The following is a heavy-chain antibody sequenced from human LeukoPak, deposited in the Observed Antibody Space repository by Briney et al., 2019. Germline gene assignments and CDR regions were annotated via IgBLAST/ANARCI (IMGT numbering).Heavy chain of an antibody. CDR3: ARDNGDHIVVMTAYNFDY. Sequence: ASVKVSCKASGYTFTSYGISWVRQAPGQGLEWMGWISAYNGNTNYAQKLQGRVTMTTDTSTSTAYMELRSLRSDDTAVYYCARDNGDHIVVMTAYNFDYWGQGTLVTVSS. CDR1: GYTFTSYG. D-gene: IGHD2-21*02. V-gene: IGHV1-18*01. CDR2: ISAYNGNT. J-gene: IGHJ4*02.